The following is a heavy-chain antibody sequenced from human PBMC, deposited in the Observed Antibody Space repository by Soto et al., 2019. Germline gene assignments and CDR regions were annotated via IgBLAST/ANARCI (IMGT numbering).Heavy chain of an antibody. CDR1: GFTFSSYA. CDR3: ARGDAPPFRVAAWYFDL. Sequence: QVQLVESRGGVVQPGRSLRLSCAASGFTFSSYAMLWVRQAPGKGLEWVAVISYDGNNKYYADSVKGRFTISRDNSKNTLYLQMNSLRAEDTAVYYCARGDAPPFRVAAWYFDLWGRGTLVTVSS. D-gene: IGHD6-19*01. V-gene: IGHV3-30-3*01. J-gene: IGHJ2*01. CDR2: ISYDGNNK.